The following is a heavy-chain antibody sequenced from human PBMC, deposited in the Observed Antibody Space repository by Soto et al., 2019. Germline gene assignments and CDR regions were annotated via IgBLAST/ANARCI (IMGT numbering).Heavy chain of an antibody. D-gene: IGHD3-10*01. Sequence: PGGSLRLSCAASGFTFTLYAIHWVRQAPGKGLEWVAVISHDGSIKYHTDSVKGRFTISRDNSLHTVYLQMNSLGPEDTAVYFCARSSGVSTPDFDYWGQGALVTVSS. J-gene: IGHJ4*02. CDR3: ARSSGVSTPDFDY. CDR2: ISHDGSIK. CDR1: GFTFTLYA. V-gene: IGHV3-30-3*01.